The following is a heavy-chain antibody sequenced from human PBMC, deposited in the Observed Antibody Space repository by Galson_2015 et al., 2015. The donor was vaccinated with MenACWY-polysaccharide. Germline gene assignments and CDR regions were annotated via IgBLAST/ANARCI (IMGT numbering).Heavy chain of an antibody. J-gene: IGHJ3*02. CDR3: AKDRGPDTRGWAEALDM. Sequence: SLRLSCAASGFTFTNYAMSWVRQAPGKGLEWVSAISGSGGNTYYADSVKGRVTISRDNSKNTLHLQVNSLRAEDTAVYYCAKDRGPDTRGWAEALDMWGQGTMVTVSS. CDR1: GFTFTNYA. V-gene: IGHV3-23*01. D-gene: IGHD3-10*01. CDR2: ISGSGGNT.